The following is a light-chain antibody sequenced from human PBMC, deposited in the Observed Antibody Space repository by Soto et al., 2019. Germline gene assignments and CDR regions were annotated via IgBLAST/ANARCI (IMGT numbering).Light chain of an antibody. V-gene: IGKV4-1*01. J-gene: IGKJ5*01. CDR1: QSVLYSSNNKNY. CDR3: QQYGSSPIT. CDR2: WAS. Sequence: DILMTQSPDSLAVSLGERATINCKSSQSVLYSSNNKNYLAWYQQKPGQPPKLLIYWASTRESGVPDRFSGSGSGTDFTLTISRLEPEDFAVYYCQQYGSSPITSGQGTRLEI.